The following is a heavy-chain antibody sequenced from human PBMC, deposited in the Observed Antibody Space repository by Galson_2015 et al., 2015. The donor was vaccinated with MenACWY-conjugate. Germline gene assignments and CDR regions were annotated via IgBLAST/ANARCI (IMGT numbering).Heavy chain of an antibody. CDR1: GGSINSYY. D-gene: IGHD3-3*02. CDR2: MYYSGSA. Sequence: ETLSLTCTVSGGSINSYYWSWIRQPPGRGLEWIGYMYYSGSANYNPSLKSRVTISVDTSKNQFSLTMTSVTAADTAVYYCARGVNLASMAGYWGQGTLVTVSS. J-gene: IGHJ4*02. CDR3: ARGVNLASMAGY. V-gene: IGHV4-59*01.